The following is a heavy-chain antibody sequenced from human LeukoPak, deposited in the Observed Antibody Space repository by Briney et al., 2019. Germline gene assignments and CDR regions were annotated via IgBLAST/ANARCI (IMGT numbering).Heavy chain of an antibody. Sequence: GASVKLSCKASGCTFSSYAISWVRQAPGQGLEWMGRIITILGIANYAQTFQGRVTIIADKSTSTPYMELSSRRFEDTAVYYYARTGGQGWFDPWGQGTLVTVSS. CDR1: GCTFSSYA. CDR2: IITILGIA. V-gene: IGHV1-69*04. J-gene: IGHJ5*02. CDR3: ARTGGQGWFDP. D-gene: IGHD7-27*01.